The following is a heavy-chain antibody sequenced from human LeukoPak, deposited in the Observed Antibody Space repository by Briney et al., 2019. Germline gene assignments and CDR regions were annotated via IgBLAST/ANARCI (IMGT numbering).Heavy chain of an antibody. J-gene: IGHJ6*02. V-gene: IGHV3-23*01. CDR3: AKDQGSGSYYYSYYGMDV. D-gene: IGHD3-10*01. Sequence: GGSLILSCAASGFTFSSYAMRWVRRAPGKGREGVLAISGSGGSTYYADSVKGRFTIYRDNSKNTLYLQMNSLRAEDTAVYYCAKDQGSGSYYYSYYGMDVWGQGTTVTVSS. CDR1: GFTFSSYA. CDR2: ISGSGGST.